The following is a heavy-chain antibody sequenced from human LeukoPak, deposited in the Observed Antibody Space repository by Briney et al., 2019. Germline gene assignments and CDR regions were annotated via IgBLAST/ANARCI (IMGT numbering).Heavy chain of an antibody. CDR1: GFTFSSYS. D-gene: IGHD2-21*02. CDR2: ISSSSSYI. CDR3: ARDSSIAYCGGDCYSGSLFDY. J-gene: IGHJ4*02. V-gene: IGHV3-21*01. Sequence: GGSLRLSCAASGFTFSSYSMNWVRQAPGKGLEWVSSISSSSSYIYYADSVKGRFTISRDNAKNSLYLQMNSLRAEDTAVYYCARDSSIAYCGGDCYSGSLFDYRGQGTLVTVSS.